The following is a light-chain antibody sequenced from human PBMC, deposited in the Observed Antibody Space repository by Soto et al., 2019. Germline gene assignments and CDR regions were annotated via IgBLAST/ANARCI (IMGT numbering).Light chain of an antibody. CDR2: DTS. CDR3: QQYGSSPIT. Sequence: IVLTQSPATLSSSPGERATLSCGASQSVSSSYVAWYQHKPGLAPRLLIHDTSSRVIGIPDRFSGSKSGTNFTLTIRRMEPEDVGMYYCQQYGSSPITFGQGTDWRL. J-gene: IGKJ5*01. V-gene: IGKV3D-20*01. CDR1: QSVSSSY.